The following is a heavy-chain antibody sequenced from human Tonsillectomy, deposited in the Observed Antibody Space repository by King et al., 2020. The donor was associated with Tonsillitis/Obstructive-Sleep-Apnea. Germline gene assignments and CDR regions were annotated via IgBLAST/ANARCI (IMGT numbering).Heavy chain of an antibody. D-gene: IGHD6-19*01. CDR1: GFTFSSNA. J-gene: IGHJ6*02. Sequence: VQLVESGGGLVQPGGSLRLSCAASGFTFSSNAMSWVRQAPGKGLEWVSAISDSGGSTYYADSVKGRFTISRDDSKNTLYLQMNSLRAEDTAVYYCAKEVAVAGWARYGMDGWGQGTTVTVSS. V-gene: IGHV3-23*04. CDR2: ISDSGGST. CDR3: AKEVAVAGWARYGMDG.